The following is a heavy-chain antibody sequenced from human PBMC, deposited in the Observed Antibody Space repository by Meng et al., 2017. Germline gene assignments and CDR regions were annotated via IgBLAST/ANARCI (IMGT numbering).Heavy chain of an antibody. Sequence: GESLKISCAASGFTFSDYYMSWIRQAPGKGLEWVSYISSSGSTIYYADSVKGRFTISRDNAKNSLYLQMNSLRAEDTAVYYCARAGYSSGWRLNWGQGTLVTVSS. D-gene: IGHD6-19*01. CDR3: ARAGYSSGWRLN. V-gene: IGHV3-11*04. CDR1: GFTFSDYY. CDR2: ISSSGSTI. J-gene: IGHJ4*02.